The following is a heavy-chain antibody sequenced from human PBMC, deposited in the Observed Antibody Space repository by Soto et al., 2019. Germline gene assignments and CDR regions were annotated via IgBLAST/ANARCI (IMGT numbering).Heavy chain of an antibody. CDR2: ISSSSSYI. V-gene: IGHV3-21*01. D-gene: IGHD3-22*01. CDR3: ARCSYDSSGYYRWYFDY. J-gene: IGHJ4*02. CDR1: GFTFSSYS. Sequence: PGGSLRLSCAASGFTFSSYSMNWVRQAPGKGLEWVSSISSSSSYIYYADSVKGRFTISRDNAKNSLYLQMNSLRAEDTAVYYCARCSYDSSGYYRWYFDYWGQGTLVTVSS.